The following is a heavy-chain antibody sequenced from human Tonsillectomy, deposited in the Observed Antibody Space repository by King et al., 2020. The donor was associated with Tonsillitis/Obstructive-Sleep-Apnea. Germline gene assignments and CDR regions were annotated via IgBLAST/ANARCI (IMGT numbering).Heavy chain of an antibody. CDR3: TRALSTAYLDS. V-gene: IGHV3-21*01. Sequence: VQLVESGGGLVKPGGSLRLSCAASGFAFYYYTLEWVRQAPGKGLEWVSSIYGTGNHIYYADSVKGRFTVSRDNTKNSLYLQMTSLIAEDTVLYYCTRALSTAYLDSWGQGTLVTVSS. CDR1: GFAFYYYT. CDR2: IYGTGNHI. J-gene: IGHJ4*02.